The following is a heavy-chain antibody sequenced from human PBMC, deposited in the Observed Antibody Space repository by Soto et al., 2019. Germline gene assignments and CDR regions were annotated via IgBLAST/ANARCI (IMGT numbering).Heavy chain of an antibody. CDR1: GFAFSDFH. V-gene: IGHV3-11*01. CDR3: ARGREPSVYHGMAV. CDR2: ISGGGTTV. Sequence: QVQLVESGGGLVKPGGSLRLSCAASGFAFSDFHMSWTRQAPGKGLEWISYISGGGTTVFYADSVKGRCTISRDNAQKSLYLQMDRLTSEDKALYYCARGREPSVYHGMAVWGQGTTVTVCS. J-gene: IGHJ6*02.